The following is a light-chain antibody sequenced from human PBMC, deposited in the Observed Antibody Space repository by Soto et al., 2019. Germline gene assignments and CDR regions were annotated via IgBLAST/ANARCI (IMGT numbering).Light chain of an antibody. V-gene: IGKV1-5*01. CDR1: QSISNW. J-gene: IGKJ1*01. CDR3: QQYNSYS. CDR2: HAS. Sequence: IQLTQSPSTLPASVGDRVTLTCRASQSISNWLAWYQQKPGTAPKLLIYHASILETAVPSRFSGNGSGTEFTLTVSCLQPGDFATYYGQQYNSYSFGQGSRVEIK.